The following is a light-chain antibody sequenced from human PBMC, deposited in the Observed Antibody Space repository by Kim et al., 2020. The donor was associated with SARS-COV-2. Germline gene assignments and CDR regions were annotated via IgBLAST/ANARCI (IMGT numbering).Light chain of an antibody. Sequence: SITISCTGTSSDVGSYNLVSWYQQHPGKAPKLMIYEVSKRPSGVSKRFSGSKSGNTASLTISGLQAEDEADYYCCSYAGSSTYVVFGGGTQLTVL. CDR1: SSDVGSYNL. CDR2: EVS. CDR3: CSYAGSSTYVV. V-gene: IGLV2-23*02. J-gene: IGLJ2*01.